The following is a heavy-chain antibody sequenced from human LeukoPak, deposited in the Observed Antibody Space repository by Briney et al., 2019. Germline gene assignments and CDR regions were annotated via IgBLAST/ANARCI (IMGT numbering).Heavy chain of an antibody. V-gene: IGHV4-4*02. CDR3: ARYGLAGYHLSQ. CDR1: GGSISNNNW. J-gene: IGHJ4*02. D-gene: IGHD3-9*01. CDR2: ISHSGST. Sequence: PSETLSLTCAVSGGSISNNNWWSWVRHPPGMGLEGTGEISHSGSTNYNPSLNRRVTISLDGSNTQFSLKLSSVTAGDTVVYYCARYGLAGYHLSQGGVGTQVTVP.